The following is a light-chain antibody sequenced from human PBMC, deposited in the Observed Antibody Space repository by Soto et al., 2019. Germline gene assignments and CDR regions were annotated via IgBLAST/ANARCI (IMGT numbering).Light chain of an antibody. CDR3: QKYNNWPRK. Sequence: EIVLTQSPVSLSLSPGEVATLSCRASQSVSSSYLAWYQQKPGQAPRLLIYGASTRATGIPARFSGSGSGTEFTLTISSLQSEDFAVYYCQKYNNWPRKFGQGTKVDIK. CDR2: GAS. J-gene: IGKJ1*01. CDR1: QSVSSSY. V-gene: IGKV3-15*01.